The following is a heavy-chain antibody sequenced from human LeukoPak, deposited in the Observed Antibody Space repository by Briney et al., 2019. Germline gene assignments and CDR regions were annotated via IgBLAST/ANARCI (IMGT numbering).Heavy chain of an antibody. Sequence: GEALKISFKGSGYRFTRYWIGWVRPMPGKGVEWMGIINPGDSDTRYSPSFQGQVTISADKSISTAYLQWSSLKASDTAMYYCARLVYSSFDPWGQGTLVTVSS. D-gene: IGHD6-13*01. CDR1: GYRFTRYW. V-gene: IGHV5-51*01. CDR2: INPGDSDT. J-gene: IGHJ5*02. CDR3: ARLVYSSFDP.